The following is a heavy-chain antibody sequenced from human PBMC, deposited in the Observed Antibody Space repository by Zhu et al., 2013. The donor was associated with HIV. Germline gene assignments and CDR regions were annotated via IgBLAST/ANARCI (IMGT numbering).Heavy chain of an antibody. CDR1: GFTFSSYA. D-gene: IGHD2-2*02. V-gene: IGHV3-30-3*01. J-gene: IGHJ4*02. Sequence: QVQLVESGEGLVQPGRSLRLSCAASGFTFSSYAMHWVRQAPGKGLEWVAVISYDGNIKLYADSVKGRFTISRDDSKNTLSLQMDSLKDEDTAVYYCARDPIRGAPDYFDYWGREPWSPSPQ. CDR2: ISYDGNIK. CDR3: ARDPIRGAPDYFDY.